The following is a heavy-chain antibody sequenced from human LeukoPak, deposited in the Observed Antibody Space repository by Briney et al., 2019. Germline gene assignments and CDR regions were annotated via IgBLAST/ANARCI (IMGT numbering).Heavy chain of an antibody. CDR2: ISGSGGSK. CDR3: ARVGVGDWGSVWDH. Sequence: GGSLRLSCAASGFTFSIYAMSWVRQAPGKGLEWVSVISGSGGSKNYADSVKGRFTISRNNSKNTLYLQMNRLKDEDTAVYYCARVGVGDWGSVWDHWGQGARVTVSS. V-gene: IGHV3-23*01. J-gene: IGHJ4*02. CDR1: GFTFSIYA. D-gene: IGHD3-16*01.